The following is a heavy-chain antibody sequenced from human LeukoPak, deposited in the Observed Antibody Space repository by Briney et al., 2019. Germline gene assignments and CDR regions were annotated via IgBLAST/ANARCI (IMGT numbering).Heavy chain of an antibody. D-gene: IGHD3-10*01. CDR3: AKLWFGERPLYYYMDV. J-gene: IGHJ6*03. Sequence: SETLSLTCTVSGGSISSSSYYWGWIRQPPGKGLEWIGSIYHSGSTYYNPSLKSRVTISVDTSKNQFSLKLSSVTAADTAVYYCAKLWFGERPLYYYMDVWGKGTTVTVSS. CDR1: GGSISSSSYY. CDR2: IYHSGST. V-gene: IGHV4-39*07.